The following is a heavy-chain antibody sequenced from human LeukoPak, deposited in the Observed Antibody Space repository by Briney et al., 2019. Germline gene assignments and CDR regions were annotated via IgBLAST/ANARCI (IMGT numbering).Heavy chain of an antibody. D-gene: IGHD1-26*01. CDR1: GFTFSRYS. V-gene: IGHV3-23*01. J-gene: IGHJ6*03. CDR3: AKDSKIVGATFRSYHYMDV. Sequence: PGGSLRLSCAASGFTFSRYSMNWVRQAPGKGLEWVSAIRGSGDRTHYADSVKGRFTISRDNSKNTLYLQMNSLRAEDTAVYYCAKDSKIVGATFRSYHYMDVWGKGTAVTVSS. CDR2: IRGSGDRT.